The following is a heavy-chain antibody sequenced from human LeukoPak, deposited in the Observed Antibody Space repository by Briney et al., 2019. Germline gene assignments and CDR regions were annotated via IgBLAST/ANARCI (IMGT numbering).Heavy chain of an antibody. D-gene: IGHD6-13*01. Sequence: PSQTLSLTCTVSGGSGSRGSYYWSWIRQPAGKGLEWIGRIYTSGSTNYSPSLKSRVTISVDTSKNQFSLKLSSVTAADTAVYYCARDLQQLEYYYYMDVWGKGTTVTISS. CDR1: GGSGSRGSYY. CDR3: ARDLQQLEYYYYMDV. V-gene: IGHV4-61*02. CDR2: IYTSGST. J-gene: IGHJ6*03.